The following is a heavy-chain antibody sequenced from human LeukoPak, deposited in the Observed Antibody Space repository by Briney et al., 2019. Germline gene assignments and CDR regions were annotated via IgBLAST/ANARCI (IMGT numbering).Heavy chain of an antibody. J-gene: IGHJ4*02. Sequence: ASVEVSCKASGYTFTGYYMHWVRQAPGQGLEWMGWINPNSGGTNYAQKFQGRVTMTRDTSISTAYMELSRLRSDDTAVYYCARDSPSEYYYGSESYGTYFDYWGQRTLVTVSS. V-gene: IGHV1-2*02. D-gene: IGHD3-10*01. CDR1: GYTFTGYY. CDR3: ARDSPSEYYYGSESYGTYFDY. CDR2: INPNSGGT.